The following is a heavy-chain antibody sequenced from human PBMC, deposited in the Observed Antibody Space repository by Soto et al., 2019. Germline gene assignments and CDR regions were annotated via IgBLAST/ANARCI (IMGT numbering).Heavy chain of an antibody. CDR1: GFTFGASA. CDR3: ARDRGFLDY. D-gene: IGHD3-22*01. J-gene: IGHJ4*02. V-gene: IGHV3-73*01. CDR2: IGSKGETYAT. Sequence: GGSLRLSCAASGFTFGASALQWVRQASGKGLEWLGRIGSKGETYATTYAASVKGRFTISRDDSKKTAYLQMNSLESEDTAVYYCARDRGFLDYWGQGTLVTVSS.